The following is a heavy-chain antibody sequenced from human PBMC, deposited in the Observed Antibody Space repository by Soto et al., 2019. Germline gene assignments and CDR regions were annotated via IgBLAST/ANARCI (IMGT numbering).Heavy chain of an antibody. CDR1: GYSFTSYW. CDR2: IYPGDSDT. D-gene: IGHD2-15*01. J-gene: IGHJ3*02. CDR3: ATTGGYCSGGSCSRDAFDI. V-gene: IGHV5-51*01. Sequence: GESLKISCKGSGYSFTSYWIGWVRQMPGKGLEWMGIIYPGDSDTRYSPSFQGQVTISADKSISTAYLQWSSLKASDTAMYYCATTGGYCSGGSCSRDAFDIWGQGTMVTV.